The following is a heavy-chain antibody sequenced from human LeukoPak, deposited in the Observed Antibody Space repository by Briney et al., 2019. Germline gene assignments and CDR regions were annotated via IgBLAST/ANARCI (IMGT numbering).Heavy chain of an antibody. J-gene: IGHJ2*01. V-gene: IGHV4-61*01. CDR2: TYYSGST. D-gene: IGHD3-10*01. Sequence: PSETLSLTCTVSGGSVSSGSHYWSWIRQPPGKGLEWMGYTYYSGSTSYNLSLRTRLTISVDTSNNQFSLKLSSVTAADTAVYYCARGVWFGELTNWYFDLWGRGTLVTVSS. CDR1: GGSVSSGSHY. CDR3: ARGVWFGELTNWYFDL.